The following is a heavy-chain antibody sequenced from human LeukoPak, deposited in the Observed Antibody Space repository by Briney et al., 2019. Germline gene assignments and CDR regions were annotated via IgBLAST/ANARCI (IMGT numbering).Heavy chain of an antibody. D-gene: IGHD2-15*01. Sequence: GGSRSLACAAAGFTFDAYSMRWDRHPPGKGLEWVSGIITNGGSTGHADSGKGRFTLSRDNAKNSLYLQMNSLRAEDTALYYCARDGWGYCSGGSCYFDYWGQGTLVTVSS. CDR2: IITNGGST. J-gene: IGHJ4*02. CDR3: ARDGWGYCSGGSCYFDY. CDR1: GFTFDAYS. V-gene: IGHV3-20*04.